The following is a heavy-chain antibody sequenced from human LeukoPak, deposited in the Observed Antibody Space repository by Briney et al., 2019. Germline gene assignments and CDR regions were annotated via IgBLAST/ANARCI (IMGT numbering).Heavy chain of an antibody. J-gene: IGHJ4*02. V-gene: IGHV4-59*13. CDR1: GVVISRNY. Sequence: SETLSLTCSVSGVVISRNYWSWIWQPPGKGLEWIGYMYYSGNTKYNPSLKSRVAISVDTSKNQFSLKLTSVTAADTAVYYCARALTSWSFDYGGQGTLVTVSS. D-gene: IGHD3-16*01. CDR3: ARALTSWSFDY. CDR2: MYYSGNT.